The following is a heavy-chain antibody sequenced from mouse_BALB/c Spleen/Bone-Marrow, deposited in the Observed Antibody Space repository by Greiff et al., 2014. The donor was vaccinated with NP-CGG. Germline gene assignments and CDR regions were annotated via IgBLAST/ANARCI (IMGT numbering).Heavy chain of an antibody. D-gene: IGHD4-1*01. CDR1: GYTFTTYY. V-gene: IGHV1S81*02. J-gene: IGHJ2*01. CDR2: INPNNGGT. Sequence: VQLQESGAELVKPGTSVKLSCKASGYTFTTYYMYWVKQRPGQGLEWIGEINPNNGGTNFKEKFKSKATLTVDKSSSTAYMQLSSLTSEDAAVYYCTRGRTWDFDYWGQGTTLKVSS. CDR3: TRGRTWDFDY.